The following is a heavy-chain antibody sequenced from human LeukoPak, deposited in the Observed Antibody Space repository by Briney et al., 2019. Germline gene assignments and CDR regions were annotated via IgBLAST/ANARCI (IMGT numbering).Heavy chain of an antibody. CDR1: GFTFSSHS. Sequence: GGSLRLSCAASGFTFSSHSMNWVRQAPGKGLEWVSSISSSSSYIYYADSVKGRFTISRDNAKNSLYLQMNSLRAEDTAEYYCAREGVVPAAPMDVWGQGTTVTVSS. D-gene: IGHD2-2*01. V-gene: IGHV3-21*01. CDR3: AREGVVPAAPMDV. CDR2: ISSSSSYI. J-gene: IGHJ6*02.